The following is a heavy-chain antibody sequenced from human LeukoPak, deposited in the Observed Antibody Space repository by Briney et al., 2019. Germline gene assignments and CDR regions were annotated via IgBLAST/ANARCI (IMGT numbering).Heavy chain of an antibody. J-gene: IGHJ4*02. Sequence: SETLSLTCTVSGGSISSRNYYWGWIRQPPGKGLEWIGYIYYSGSTNYNPSLESRVTMSVDTSKNQFSLKLSSVTAADTAVYYCARGQHSYGYFNGFDYWGQGTLVTVSS. CDR1: GGSISSRNYY. V-gene: IGHV4-61*01. D-gene: IGHD5-18*01. CDR3: ARGQHSYGYFNGFDY. CDR2: IYYSGST.